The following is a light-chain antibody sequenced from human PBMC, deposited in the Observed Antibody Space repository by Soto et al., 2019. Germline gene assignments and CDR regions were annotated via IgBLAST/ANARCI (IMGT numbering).Light chain of an antibody. CDR2: DAS. J-gene: IGKJ5*01. CDR3: QHRSNLPPT. CDR1: QFIDSY. Sequence: EIVLTQSPATLALSPGGRANLSCRASQFIDSYLAWYRQIPGQAPRLLIYDASNRATGIPDRFSGGGSGTDFTLTISSLEPEDFAVYYCQHRSNLPPTFGQGTRPEIK. V-gene: IGKV3-11*01.